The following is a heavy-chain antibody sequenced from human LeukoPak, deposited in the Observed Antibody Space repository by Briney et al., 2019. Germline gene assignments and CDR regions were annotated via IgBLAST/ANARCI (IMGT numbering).Heavy chain of an antibody. CDR3: ARGGALLWFGELFTLDY. V-gene: IGHV1-2*02. Sequence: GASVKVSCKASGYTFTGYYMHWVRQAPGQGLEWMGWINPNSGGTNYAQKFQGRVTMTMDTSISTAYMELSRLRSDDTAVYYCARGGALLWFGELFTLDYWGQGTMVTVSS. D-gene: IGHD3-10*01. J-gene: IGHJ3*01. CDR1: GYTFTGYY. CDR2: INPNSGGT.